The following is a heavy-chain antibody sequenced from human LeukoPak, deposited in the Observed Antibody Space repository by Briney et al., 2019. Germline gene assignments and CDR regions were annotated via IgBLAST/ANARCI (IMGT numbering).Heavy chain of an antibody. J-gene: IGHJ4*02. CDR2: NSGGST. CDR3: ARGNSPMVGRYYLDL. V-gene: IGHV3-23*01. Sequence: GGSLRLSCAASGFTFSSYAVYWVRQAPGKGLEWVSSNSGGSTYYTDSVKGRFTISRDGSKRTVYLQMNSLRAEDTAVYYCARGNSPMVGRYYLDLWGQGTLVTVSS. D-gene: IGHD4/OR15-4a*01. CDR1: GFTFSSYA.